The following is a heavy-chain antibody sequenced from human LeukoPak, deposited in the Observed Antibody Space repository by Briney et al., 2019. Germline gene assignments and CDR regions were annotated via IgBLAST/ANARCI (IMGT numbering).Heavy chain of an antibody. Sequence: GGSLRLSCAASGFTFSSYAMHWVRQAPGKGLEWVAVISYDGSNKYYADSVKGRFTISRDNSKNTLYLQMNSLRAEDTAVYYCARDRGGGSCFDYWGQGTLVTVSS. CDR1: GFTFSSYA. V-gene: IGHV3-30-3*01. CDR2: ISYDGSNK. CDR3: ARDRGGGSCFDY. D-gene: IGHD2-15*01. J-gene: IGHJ4*02.